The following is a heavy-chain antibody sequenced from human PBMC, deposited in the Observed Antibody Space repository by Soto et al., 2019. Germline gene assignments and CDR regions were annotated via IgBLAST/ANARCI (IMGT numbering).Heavy chain of an antibody. D-gene: IGHD3-9*01. J-gene: IGHJ4*02. V-gene: IGHV3-53*01. CDR1: GFTVSSNY. CDR3: ARALLDDILTPDY. CDR2: IYSGGST. Sequence: PGGSLRLSCAASGFTVSSNYMSWVRQAPGKGLEWVSVIYSGGSTYYADSVKGRFTISRDNSKNTLYLQMNSLRAEDTAVYYCARALLDDILTPDYWGQGTLVTVSS.